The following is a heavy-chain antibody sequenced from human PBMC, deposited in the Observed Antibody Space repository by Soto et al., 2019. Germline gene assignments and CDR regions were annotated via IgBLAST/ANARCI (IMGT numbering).Heavy chain of an antibody. J-gene: IGHJ4*02. Sequence: GGSLRLSCTASGFTFSSYAMGWVRQGPGKGLEWVAVVSIGGSTHYADSVRGRFTISRDNSKNTLSLQMNSLTAEDTAVYFCAKRRGAGGHFDYWGQGALVTVSS. CDR2: VSIGGST. CDR3: AKRRGAGGHFDY. D-gene: IGHD2-15*01. CDR1: GFTFSSYA. V-gene: IGHV3-23*01.